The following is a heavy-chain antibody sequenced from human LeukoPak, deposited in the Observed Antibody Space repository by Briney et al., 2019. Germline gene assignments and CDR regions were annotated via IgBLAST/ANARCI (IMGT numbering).Heavy chain of an antibody. CDR3: ARAYFGRGLDS. CDR2: INSDGYSI. D-gene: IGHD3-3*01. V-gene: IGHV3-74*03. Sequence: GGSLRLSCTASPFTFSGYLMHWVRQAPGKGLVWVSRINSDGYSITYADSVKGRFTISRDNAKNTLYLQMNSLIVEDTAVYFCARAYFGRGLDSWGQGTLVTVSS. J-gene: IGHJ5*01. CDR1: PFTFSGYL.